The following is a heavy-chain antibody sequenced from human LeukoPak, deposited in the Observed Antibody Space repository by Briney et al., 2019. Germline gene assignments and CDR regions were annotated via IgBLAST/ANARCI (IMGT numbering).Heavy chain of an antibody. CDR3: ARHGHDSDNYEAHFDY. D-gene: IGHD3-22*01. CDR2: IYHSGST. Sequence: PSETLSLTCTVSGYSISSGYYWGWIRQPPGKGLEWIGSIYHSGSTYYNLSLKSRVTISVDTSKNQLSLNLSSVTAADTAVYYCARHGHDSDNYEAHFDYWGQGTLVTVSS. V-gene: IGHV4-38-2*02. CDR1: GYSISSGYY. J-gene: IGHJ4*02.